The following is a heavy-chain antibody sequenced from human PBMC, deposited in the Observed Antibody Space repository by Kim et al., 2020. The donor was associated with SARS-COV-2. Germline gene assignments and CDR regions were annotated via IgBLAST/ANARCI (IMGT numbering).Heavy chain of an antibody. V-gene: IGHV1-2*04. CDR3: ARRGGGDYSGWYRYDYYGMDV. CDR1: GYTFTGYY. J-gene: IGHJ6*02. Sequence: ASVKVSCKASGYTFTGYYMHWVRQAPGQGLEWMGWINPNSGGTNYAQKFQGWVTMTRDTSISTAYMELSRLRSDDTAVYYCARRGGGDYSGWYRYDYYGMDVWGQGTTVTVSS. CDR2: INPNSGGT. D-gene: IGHD6-19*01.